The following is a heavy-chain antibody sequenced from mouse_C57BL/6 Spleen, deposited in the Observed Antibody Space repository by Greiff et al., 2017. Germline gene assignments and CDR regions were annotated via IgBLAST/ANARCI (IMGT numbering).Heavy chain of an antibody. J-gene: IGHJ1*03. CDR1: GYTFTSYT. Sequence: VKLMESGAELARPGASVKMSCKASGYTFTSYTMHWVKQRPGQGLEWIGYINPSSGYTKYNQKFKDKATLTADKSSSTAYMQLSSLTSEDSAVYYCARSPPYGSSHWYFDVWGTGTTGTVSS. V-gene: IGHV1-4*01. D-gene: IGHD1-1*01. CDR2: INPSSGYT. CDR3: ARSPPYGSSHWYFDV.